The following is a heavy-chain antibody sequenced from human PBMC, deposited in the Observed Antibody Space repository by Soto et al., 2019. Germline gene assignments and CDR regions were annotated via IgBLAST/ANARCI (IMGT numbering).Heavy chain of an antibody. J-gene: IGHJ6*02. V-gene: IGHV3-74*01. CDR1: GFTFSSTW. CDR2: INSDGSLT. CDR3: ATDRHYGLHV. Sequence: PGGSLRLSCAASGFTFSSTWMHWVRQAPGKGLVWVSHINSDGSLTTYADSVKGRFTIFRDNARNTVSLQMNSLRAEDTAVYYCATDRHYGLHVWGQGXTVTV.